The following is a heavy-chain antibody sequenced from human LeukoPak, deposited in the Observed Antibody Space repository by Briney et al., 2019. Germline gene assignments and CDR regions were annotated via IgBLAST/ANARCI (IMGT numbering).Heavy chain of an antibody. CDR2: TYYRSKWYN. CDR1: GVSVSSNSAA. CDR3: ARGHGSSSGWFDP. Sequence: SQTLSLTCAISGVSVSSNSAAWNWIRQSPSGGLEWLGRTYYRSKWYNDYAVSVKSRITINPDTSKNQFSLQLNSVTPEDTAVYYCARGHGSSSGWFDPWGQGTLVTVSS. J-gene: IGHJ5*02. V-gene: IGHV6-1*01. D-gene: IGHD6-6*01.